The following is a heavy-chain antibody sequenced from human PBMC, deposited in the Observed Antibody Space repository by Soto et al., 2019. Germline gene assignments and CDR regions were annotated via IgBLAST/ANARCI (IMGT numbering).Heavy chain of an antibody. D-gene: IGHD6-13*01. CDR1: GGTFSSYI. CDR3: ARAYSSNRHGFDP. Sequence: QVQLVQSGAEVKKPGSSVMVSCKASGGTFSSYIISWVRQAPGQGLEWMGEIIPIFGTANYAQKFQDRVTITADESTSTADMQLSSLRSEDTAVYYCARAYSSNRHGFDPWGQGTLVTVSS. V-gene: IGHV1-69*01. J-gene: IGHJ5*02. CDR2: IIPIFGTA.